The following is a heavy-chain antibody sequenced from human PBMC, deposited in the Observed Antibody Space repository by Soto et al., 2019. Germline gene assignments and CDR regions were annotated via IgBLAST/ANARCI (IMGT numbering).Heavy chain of an antibody. J-gene: IGHJ6*02. V-gene: IGHV1-46*03. Sequence: GASVKVSCKASGYTFTSYYIHWVRQAPGQGLEWMGIINPSGGSTSYAQKFQGRVTMTRDTSTSTVYMELSSLRSEDTAVYYCARDRRGYCSGGSCDYYYGMDVWGQGTTVTVSS. CDR3: ARDRRGYCSGGSCDYYYGMDV. CDR1: GYTFTSYY. CDR2: INPSGGST. D-gene: IGHD2-15*01.